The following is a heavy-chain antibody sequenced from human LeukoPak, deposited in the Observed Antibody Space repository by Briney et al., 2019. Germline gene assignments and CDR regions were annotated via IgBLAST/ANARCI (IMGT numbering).Heavy chain of an antibody. J-gene: IGHJ4*02. V-gene: IGHV1-2*02. CDR2: INPNSGGT. CDR3: ARDQTQSTGTTDY. CDR1: GCTFTGYY. Sequence: GASVKVSCKASGCTFTGYYMHWVRQAPGQGLEWMGWINPNSGGTNYAQKFQGRVTMTRDTSISTAYMELSRLRSDDTAVYYCARDQTQSTGTTDYWGQGTLVTVSS. D-gene: IGHD1-1*01.